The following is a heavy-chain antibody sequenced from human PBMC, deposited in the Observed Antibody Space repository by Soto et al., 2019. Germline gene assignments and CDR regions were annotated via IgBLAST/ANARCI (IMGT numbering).Heavy chain of an antibody. D-gene: IGHD7-27*01. J-gene: IGHJ6*03. Sequence: GGSLRLSCAASGFTFSSYGMHWVRQAPGKGLEWVAVIWYDGSNKYYADSVKGRFTISRDNSKNTLYLQMNSLRAEDTAVYYCAREGITGAYYYYYMDVWGKGTTVTVSS. CDR1: GFTFSSYG. CDR2: IWYDGSNK. CDR3: AREGITGAYYYYYMDV. V-gene: IGHV3-33*01.